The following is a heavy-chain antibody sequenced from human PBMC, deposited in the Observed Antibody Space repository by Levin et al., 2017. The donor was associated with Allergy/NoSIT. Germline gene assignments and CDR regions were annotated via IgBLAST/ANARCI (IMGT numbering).Heavy chain of an antibody. V-gene: IGHV3-23*01. CDR2: ISGSAGSR. Sequence: GGSLRLSCAASGFTFSSYAMSWVRQAPGKGLEWVSVISGSAGSRFYADSVKGRFTISRDNSENTLFLHMNSLRADDTAVYYCVKDRRPQVVDYYFDYWGQGTLVTVSS. CDR1: GFTFSSYA. D-gene: IGHD2-15*01. J-gene: IGHJ4*02. CDR3: VKDRRPQVVDYYFDY.